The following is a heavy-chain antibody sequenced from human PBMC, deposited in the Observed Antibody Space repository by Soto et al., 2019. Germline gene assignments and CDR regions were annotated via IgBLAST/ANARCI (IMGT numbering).Heavy chain of an antibody. V-gene: IGHV3-9*01. J-gene: IGHJ4*02. Sequence: EVQLVESGGGLVQPGRSLRLSCAASGFTFDDYAMHWVRQAPGKGLEWVSGISWNSGTRGYADSVKGRFTISRDNAKNPLYVRMNSLRAEDSSLDYCAKDVSLVLSSYCDHWGQGTLVTVSS. CDR3: AKDVSLVLSSYCDH. CDR2: ISWNSGTR. D-gene: IGHD2-8*02. CDR1: GFTFDDYA.